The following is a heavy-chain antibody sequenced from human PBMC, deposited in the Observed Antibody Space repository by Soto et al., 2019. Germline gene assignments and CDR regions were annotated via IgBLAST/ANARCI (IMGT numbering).Heavy chain of an antibody. Sequence: QVQLQESGPGLVKPSQTLFLTCTVSGGSISSGTYYWSWIRQHPGKGLEWIGYISHSGSTYYNPSLASRISIAVDTSKSRISLRLSSVTAADTAVYYCARYRNFFHSSGPDYWGQGTLVTVSS. D-gene: IGHD3-22*01. CDR1: GGSISSGTYY. CDR3: ARYRNFFHSSGPDY. V-gene: IGHV4-31*03. CDR2: ISHSGST. J-gene: IGHJ4*02.